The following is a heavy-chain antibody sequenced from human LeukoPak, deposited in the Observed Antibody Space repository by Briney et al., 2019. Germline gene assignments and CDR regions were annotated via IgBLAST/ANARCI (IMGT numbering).Heavy chain of an antibody. CDR2: IYYSGST. CDR3: ARGRLYSGRPFDY. Sequence: PSETLSLTCTVSGGSISSGGYYWSWIRQHPGKGLEWIGYIYYSGSTYYKPSLKSRVTISVDTSKNQFSLKLSSVTAADTAVYYCARGRLYSGRPFDYWGQGTLVTVSS. CDR1: GGSISSGGYY. J-gene: IGHJ4*02. D-gene: IGHD1-26*01. V-gene: IGHV4-31*03.